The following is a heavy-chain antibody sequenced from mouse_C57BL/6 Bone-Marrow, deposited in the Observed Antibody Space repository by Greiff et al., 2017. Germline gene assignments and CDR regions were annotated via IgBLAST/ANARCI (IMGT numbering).Heavy chain of an antibody. CDR1: GYTFTDYY. CDR3: ARSQLRLLCAY. D-gene: IGHD3-2*02. CDR2: INPYNGGT. V-gene: IGHV1-19*01. J-gene: IGHJ3*01. Sequence: VQLQQSGPVLVKPGASVKMSCKASGYTFTDYYMNWVKQSHGKSLEWIGVINPYNGGTSYNQKFKGKATLTVDKSSSTAYMELNSLTSEDSAVYYCARSQLRLLCAYWGQGTLVTGSA.